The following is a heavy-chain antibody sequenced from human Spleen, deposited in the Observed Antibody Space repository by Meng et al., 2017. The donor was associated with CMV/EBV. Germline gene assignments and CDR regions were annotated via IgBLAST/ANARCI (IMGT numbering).Heavy chain of an antibody. V-gene: IGHV4-30-4*02. D-gene: IGHD3-3*01. CDR1: GGSINSRDYY. Sequence: SETLSLTCSVSGGSINSRDYYWSWVRQYPGRGLEWVGHIYYSGATYYTPSLRSRLIISLDTSKNQFSLSAEDSAIYYCARDYYRDLWSGHFSDFWGQGTLVTVSS. CDR2: IYYSGAT. CDR3: ARDYYRDLWSGHFSDF. J-gene: IGHJ4*02.